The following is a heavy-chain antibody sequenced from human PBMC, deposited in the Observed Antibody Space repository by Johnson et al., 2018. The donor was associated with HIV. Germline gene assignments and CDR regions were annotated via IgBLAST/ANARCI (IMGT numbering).Heavy chain of an antibody. D-gene: IGHD1-26*01. V-gene: IGHV3-30*18. CDR2: ISYDGSNK. Sequence: VQLVESGGGVVQPGRSLRLSCAASGFTFSSYGMHWVRQVPGKGLDWVAVISYDGSNKYYADSVKGRFTISRDNSKNTLYLQMNSLRAEDTAVYYCAKERGTYYVVDSFDIWGQGTMVTVSS. J-gene: IGHJ3*02. CDR1: GFTFSSYG. CDR3: AKERGTYYVVDSFDI.